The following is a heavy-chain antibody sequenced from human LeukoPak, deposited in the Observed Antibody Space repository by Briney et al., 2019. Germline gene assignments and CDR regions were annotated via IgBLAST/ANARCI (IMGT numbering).Heavy chain of an antibody. V-gene: IGHV3-21*01. CDR3: AGGVGATRKS. Sequence: ETLSLTCTVSGGSISSSSYYWGWVRQAPGKGLEWVSSISSSSSYIYYADSVKGRFTISRDNAKNSLYLQMNSLRAEDTAVYYCAGGVGATRKSWGQGTLATVSS. J-gene: IGHJ4*02. CDR1: GGSISSSSYY. D-gene: IGHD1-26*01. CDR2: ISSSSSYI.